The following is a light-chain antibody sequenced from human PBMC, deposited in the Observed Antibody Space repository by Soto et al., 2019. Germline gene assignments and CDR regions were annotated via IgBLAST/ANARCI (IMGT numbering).Light chain of an antibody. V-gene: IGKV3-20*01. Sequence: ESVLTQSPVTLSLSPGERATLSCRASETVSRNYLAWYQQKPGQAPRLLVYGASTRPNGIPDRFSGSGSGTDFTLTISRLEPEDFAVYYCQQYGSAPRTFGQGTEVGIK. J-gene: IGKJ1*01. CDR2: GAS. CDR3: QQYGSAPRT. CDR1: ETVSRNY.